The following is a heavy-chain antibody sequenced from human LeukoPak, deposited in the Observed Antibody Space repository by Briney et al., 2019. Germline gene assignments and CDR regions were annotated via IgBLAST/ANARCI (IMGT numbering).Heavy chain of an antibody. CDR1: GFTFSDYY. D-gene: IGHD6-13*01. Sequence: GGSLRLSCAASGFTFSDYYMSWIRQAPGKGLEWVSYISSSGSTIYYADTVKGRFTISRDNAKNSLYLQMDSLRAEDTVVYYCARDWWQQLVDYWGQGTLVTVSS. CDR2: ISSSGSTI. J-gene: IGHJ4*02. V-gene: IGHV3-11*01. CDR3: ARDWWQQLVDY.